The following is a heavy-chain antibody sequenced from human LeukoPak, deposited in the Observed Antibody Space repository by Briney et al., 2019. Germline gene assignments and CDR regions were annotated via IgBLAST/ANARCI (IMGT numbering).Heavy chain of an antibody. D-gene: IGHD3-22*01. J-gene: IGHJ4*02. V-gene: IGHV5-51*01. CDR3: ARGGVDSTGSTNYFDY. Sequence: GESLKITCKGSGYTFANYWIGWVRRMPGKGLEWMGIIYPGDSDTRYSPSFQGQVTISADKSISSAYLQWTSLKPSDTAIYYCARGGVDSTGSTNYFDYWGQGTLVTVSS. CDR2: IYPGDSDT. CDR1: GYTFANYW.